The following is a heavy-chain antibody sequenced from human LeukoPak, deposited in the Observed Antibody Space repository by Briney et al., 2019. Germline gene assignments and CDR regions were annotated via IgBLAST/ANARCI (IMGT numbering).Heavy chain of an antibody. CDR2: INAGNGNT. Sequence: ASVKVSCKASGYTFTNYGISWVRQAPGQRLEWMGWINAGNGNTKYSQKFQGRVTITRDTSASTAYMELSSLRSEDTAVYYCARSGRNWFDPWGQGTLVTVSS. CDR1: GYTFTNYG. V-gene: IGHV1-3*01. J-gene: IGHJ5*02. CDR3: ARSGRNWFDP. D-gene: IGHD5-12*01.